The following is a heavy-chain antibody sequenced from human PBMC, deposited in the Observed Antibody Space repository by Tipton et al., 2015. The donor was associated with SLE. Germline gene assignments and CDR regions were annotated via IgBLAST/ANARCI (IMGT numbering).Heavy chain of an antibody. CDR2: ISGSGGST. Sequence: GSLRLSCAASGFTVSSNYMSWVRQAPGKGLEWVSAISGSGGSTYYADSVKGRFTISRDNSKNTLYLQMNSLRAEDTAVYYCARMGSGWTFFDYWGQGTLVTVS. J-gene: IGHJ4*02. V-gene: IGHV3-23*01. D-gene: IGHD6-19*01. CDR3: ARMGSGWTFFDY. CDR1: GFTVSSNY.